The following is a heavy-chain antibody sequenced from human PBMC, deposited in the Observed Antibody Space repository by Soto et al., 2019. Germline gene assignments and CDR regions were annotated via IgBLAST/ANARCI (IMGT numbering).Heavy chain of an antibody. CDR1: RASITDAKW. D-gene: IGHD3-3*01. Sequence: QVQLLESGPGLVKPSGTLSLTCAVSRASITDAKWWSWVRQAPGKGLEWIGEIYHTGSTSYNPSLTSRVTISVYKSNNQFLLKLRPVTASDTAVYYCATYDFWSGLFDYWGQGILVTVSP. J-gene: IGHJ4*02. CDR2: IYHTGST. V-gene: IGHV4-4*02. CDR3: ATYDFWSGLFDY.